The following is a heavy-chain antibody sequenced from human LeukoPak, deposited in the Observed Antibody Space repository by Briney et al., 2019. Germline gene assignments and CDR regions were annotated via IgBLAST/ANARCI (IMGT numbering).Heavy chain of an antibody. CDR2: INPSGGST. Sequence: ASVKVSCKASGYTFTSYYMHWVRQTPGQGLEWMGIINPSGGSTSYAQKFQGRVTMTRDTSTSTVYMELSSLRSEDTAVYYCAREIAVAGYYYGMDVWGQGTTVTVSS. V-gene: IGHV1-46*01. J-gene: IGHJ6*02. CDR3: AREIAVAGYYYGMDV. D-gene: IGHD6-19*01. CDR1: GYTFTSYY.